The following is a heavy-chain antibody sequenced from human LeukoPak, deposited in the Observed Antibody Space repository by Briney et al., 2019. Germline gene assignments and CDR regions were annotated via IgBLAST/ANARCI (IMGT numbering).Heavy chain of an antibody. CDR3: ARGPLTEVAGTTWDS. CDR2: ISASGGVT. J-gene: IGHJ4*02. D-gene: IGHD6-19*01. Sequence: GGSLRLSCAASGFTFSSYAMSWVRQAPGKGLEWVSGISASGGVTYSAESVRGRFTISRDNSKNTLYLQMNSLGAEDTAVYFCARGPLTEVAGTTWDSWGRGTLVTVSS. CDR1: GFTFSSYA. V-gene: IGHV3-23*01.